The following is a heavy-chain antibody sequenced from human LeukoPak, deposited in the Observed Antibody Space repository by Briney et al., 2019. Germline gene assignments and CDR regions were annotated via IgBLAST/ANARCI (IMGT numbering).Heavy chain of an antibody. CDR2: ICHSGRPT. CDR3: ARDQRPFCGGDCYCAIDS. J-gene: IGHJ3*02. D-gene: IGHD2-21*01. Sequence: PGGSLRLSCEASGFTFSSHSMNGVREAPGKRLEWVSYICHSGRPTHYADSVKGRFTISRDNAKNSLYLQMNGLTVEDTAVYYCARDQRPFCGGDCYCAIDSWGQGTLVTVSS. CDR1: GFTFSSHS. V-gene: IGHV3-48*04.